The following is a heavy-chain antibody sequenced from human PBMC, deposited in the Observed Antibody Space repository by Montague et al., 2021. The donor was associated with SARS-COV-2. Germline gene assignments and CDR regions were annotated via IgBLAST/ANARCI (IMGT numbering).Heavy chain of an antibody. D-gene: IGHD3-9*01. CDR3: ARGEYDILTGYSSLANSYFDY. V-gene: IGHV3-30-3*01. CDR2: ISYDGSNK. J-gene: IGHJ4*02. CDR1: GFTFSSYA. Sequence: SLRLSCAASGFTFSSYAMHWVRQASGKGLEWVAVISYDGSNKYYADSVKGRFTISRDNSKNTLYLQMNSLRAEDTAVYYCARGEYDILTGYSSLANSYFDYWGQGTLVTVSS.